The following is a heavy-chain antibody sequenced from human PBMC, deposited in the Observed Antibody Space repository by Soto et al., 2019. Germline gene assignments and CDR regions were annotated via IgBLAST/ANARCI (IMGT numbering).Heavy chain of an antibody. CDR3: VRDGDGFDFDY. Sequence: EVHLVESGGGLVQPGGSLRLSCGASGFTFSRYWMHWVRQAPGKGLVWVSRIYRDGSGTDYADSVRGRFTMSRDNAKNTLYLQMNRLSAEDTALYYCVRDGDGFDFDYWGQGALVTVSP. CDR1: GFTFSRYW. CDR2: IYRDGSGT. J-gene: IGHJ4*02. V-gene: IGHV3-74*01. D-gene: IGHD5-12*01.